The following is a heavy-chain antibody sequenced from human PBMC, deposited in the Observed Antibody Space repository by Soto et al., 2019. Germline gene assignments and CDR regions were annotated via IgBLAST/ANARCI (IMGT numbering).Heavy chain of an antibody. Sequence: PSETLSLTCTVSGGSISSGDYYWSWIRQPPGKGLEWIGYIYYSGSTYYNPSLKSRATISVDTSKNQFSLKLSSVTAADTAVYYCAREVGATGIDYWGQGTLVTVSS. CDR2: IYYSGST. CDR3: AREVGATGIDY. D-gene: IGHD1-26*01. CDR1: GGSISSGDYY. V-gene: IGHV4-30-4*01. J-gene: IGHJ4*02.